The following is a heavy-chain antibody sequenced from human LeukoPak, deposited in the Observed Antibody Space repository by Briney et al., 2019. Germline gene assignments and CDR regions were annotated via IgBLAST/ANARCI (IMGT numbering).Heavy chain of an antibody. CDR2: IYSGGST. CDR1: GFTVSSNY. CDR3: AGTPIYYDSSGYFDC. V-gene: IGHV3-66*01. D-gene: IGHD3-22*01. Sequence: GGSLRLSCAASGFTVSSNYMSWVRQAPGKGLEWVSVIYSGGSTYYADSVKGRFTISRDNSKNTLYLQMNSLRAEDTAVYYCAGTPIYYDSSGYFDCWGQGTLVTVSS. J-gene: IGHJ4*02.